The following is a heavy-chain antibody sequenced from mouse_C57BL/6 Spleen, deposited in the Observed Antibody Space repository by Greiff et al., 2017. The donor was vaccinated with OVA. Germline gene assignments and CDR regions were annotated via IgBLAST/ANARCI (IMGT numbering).Heavy chain of an antibody. D-gene: IGHD1-1*01. J-gene: IGHJ4*01. CDR2: INPSTGGT. Sequence: EVQLQQSGPELVKPGASVKISCKASGYSFTGYYMHWVKQSSEKSLEWIGEINPSTGGTSYNQKFKGKATLTVDKSSSTAYMQLKSLTSEDSAVYYCASHTTVHYYAMDYWGQGTSVTVSS. CDR1: GYSFTGYY. V-gene: IGHV1-43*01. CDR3: ASHTTVHYYAMDY.